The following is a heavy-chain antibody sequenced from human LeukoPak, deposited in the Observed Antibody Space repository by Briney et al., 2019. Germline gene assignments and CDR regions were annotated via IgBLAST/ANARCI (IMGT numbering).Heavy chain of an antibody. D-gene: IGHD1/OR15-1a*01. Sequence: GGSLRLSRAASGFTFSSYAMTWVRQAPGKGLEWVANIKQDGSEEYYVDSVKGRFTISRDNANNSLYLQMNSLRAEDTAVYYCARDRTPYVWGQGTLVTVSS. J-gene: IGHJ4*02. V-gene: IGHV3-7*01. CDR2: IKQDGSEE. CDR1: GFTFSSYA. CDR3: ARDRTPYV.